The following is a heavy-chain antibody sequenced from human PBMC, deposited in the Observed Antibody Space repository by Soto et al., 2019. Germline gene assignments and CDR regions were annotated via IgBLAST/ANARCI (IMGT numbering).Heavy chain of an antibody. CDR1: GGTFSSYA. CDR3: ARDLTAYYYYGMDV. J-gene: IGHJ6*02. CDR2: IIPIFGTA. Sequence: SVKVSCKAPGGTFSSYAISWVRQAPGQGLEWMGGIIPIFGTANYAQKFQGRVTITADESTSTAYMELSSLRSEDTAVYYCARDLTAYYYYGMDVWGQGTTVTVSS. D-gene: IGHD3-9*01. V-gene: IGHV1-69*13.